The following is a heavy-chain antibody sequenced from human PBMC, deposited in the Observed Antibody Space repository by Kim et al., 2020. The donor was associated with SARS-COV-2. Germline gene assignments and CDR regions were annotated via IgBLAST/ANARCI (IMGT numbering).Heavy chain of an antibody. CDR3: ASSTSLLYSSSWYGPPTNYGMDV. D-gene: IGHD6-13*01. V-gene: IGHV4-34*01. Sequence: SETLSLTCAVYGGSFSGYYWSWIRQPPGKGLEWIGEINHSGSTNYNPSLKSRVTISVDTSKNQFSLKLSSVTAADTAVYYCASSTSLLYSSSWYGPPTNYGMDVWGQGTTVTVSS. CDR1: GGSFSGYY. CDR2: INHSGST. J-gene: IGHJ6*02.